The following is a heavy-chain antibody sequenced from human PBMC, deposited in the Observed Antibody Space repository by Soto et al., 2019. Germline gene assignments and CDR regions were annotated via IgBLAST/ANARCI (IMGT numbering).Heavy chain of an antibody. CDR2: VSGRSGSK. V-gene: IGHV3-23*01. Sequence: EVQLLESGGGLVQPGGSLRLSCAASGFTFSSYAMSWVRQAPGKGLEWVSSVSGRSGSKSYADSVKGRFTISRDNSKSTVYLQMNSLRAEDTAVYFWAKDWCSGTTCYCLENWGQGTLVTVSS. D-gene: IGHD1-7*01. J-gene: IGHJ1*01. CDR1: GFTFSSYA. CDR3: AKDWCSGTTCYCLEN.